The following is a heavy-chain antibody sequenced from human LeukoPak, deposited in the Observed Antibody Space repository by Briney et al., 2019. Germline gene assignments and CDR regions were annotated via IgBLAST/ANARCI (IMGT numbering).Heavy chain of an antibody. J-gene: IGHJ4*02. CDR1: GGSISSYY. D-gene: IGHD3-10*01. V-gene: IGHV4-59*08. CDR3: ARHYYGSGSYYNGILFDY. CDR2: IYYSGST. Sequence: SETLSLTCTVSGGSISSYYWSWIRQPPGKGLEWIGYIYYSGSTNYNPSLKSRVTISVDTSKNQFSLKLSSVTAADTAVYYCARHYYGSGSYYNGILFDYWGQGTLVTVSS.